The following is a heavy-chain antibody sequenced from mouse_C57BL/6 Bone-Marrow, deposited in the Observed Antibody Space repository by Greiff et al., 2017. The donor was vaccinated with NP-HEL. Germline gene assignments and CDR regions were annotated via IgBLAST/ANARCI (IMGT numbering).Heavy chain of an antibody. CDR3: ARGGDWYFDV. J-gene: IGHJ1*03. CDR2: INYDGSST. V-gene: IGHV5-16*01. Sequence: EVQRVESEGGLVQPGSSMKLSCTASGFTFSDYYMAWVRQVPEKGLEWVANINYDGSSTYYLDSLKSRFIISRDNAKNILYLQMSSLKSEDTATYYCARGGDWYFDVWGTGTTVTVSS. CDR1: GFTFSDYY.